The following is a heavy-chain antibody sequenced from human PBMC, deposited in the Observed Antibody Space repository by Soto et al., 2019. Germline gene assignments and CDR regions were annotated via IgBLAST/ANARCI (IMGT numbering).Heavy chain of an antibody. J-gene: IGHJ5*02. CDR2: MNPNSANT. D-gene: IGHD5-12*01. CDR1: GYTFTSYD. V-gene: IGHV1-8*01. CDR3: ASSAGYNLNWFDP. Sequence: QVQLVQSGAEVKKPGASVKVSCKASGYTFTSYDINWVRQATGQGLEWMGWMNPNSANTGYAQKFQGRLTITLNSSISTAYMELISLRSEDTAAYYCASSAGYNLNWFDPWGQGTLVTVSS.